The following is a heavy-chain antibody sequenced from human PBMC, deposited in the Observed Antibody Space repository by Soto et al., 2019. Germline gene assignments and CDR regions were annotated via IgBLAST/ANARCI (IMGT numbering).Heavy chain of an antibody. D-gene: IGHD3-16*02. CDR1: GGSISSSNW. Sequence: QVQLQESGPGLVKPSGTLSLTCAVSGGSISSSNWWSWVRQPPGKGLEWIGEIYHSGSANYNPSLKSRVTISVDKSKNQFSLKLSSVTAADTAVYYCARTEHHYDYVWGSYRYTRGPFDYWGQGTLVTVSS. V-gene: IGHV4-4*02. CDR2: IYHSGSA. J-gene: IGHJ4*02. CDR3: ARTEHHYDYVWGSYRYTRGPFDY.